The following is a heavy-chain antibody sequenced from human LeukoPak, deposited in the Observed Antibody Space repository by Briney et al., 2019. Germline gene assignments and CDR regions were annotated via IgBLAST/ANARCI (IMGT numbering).Heavy chain of an antibody. J-gene: IGHJ4*02. V-gene: IGHV1-2*02. CDR2: INPNSGGT. D-gene: IGHD3-9*01. Sequence: ASVKVSCEASGYTFTGYYMHWVRQAPGQGLEWMGWINPNSGGTNYAQKFQGRVTMTRDTSISTAYMELSRLRSDDTAVYYCARDFSHYDILTGYHYYFDYWGQGTLVTVSS. CDR1: GYTFTGYY. CDR3: ARDFSHYDILTGYHYYFDY.